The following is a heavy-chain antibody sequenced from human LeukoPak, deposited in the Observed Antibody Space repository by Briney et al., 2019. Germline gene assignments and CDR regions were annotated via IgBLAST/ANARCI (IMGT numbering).Heavy chain of an antibody. CDR1: GGTFSSYA. D-gene: IGHD3-3*01. J-gene: IGHJ3*02. CDR3: AREPVHGVVIIQIAFDI. V-gene: IGHV1-69*05. CDR2: IIPIFGTA. Sequence: SVKVSCKASGGTFSSYAISWVRQAPGQGLEWMGRIIPIFGTANYAQKFQGRVTITTDESTSTAYMELSSLRSEDTAVYYCAREPVHGVVIIQIAFDIWGQGTMVTVSS.